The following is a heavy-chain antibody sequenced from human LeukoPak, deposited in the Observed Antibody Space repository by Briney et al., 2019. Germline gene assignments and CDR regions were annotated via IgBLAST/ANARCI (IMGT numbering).Heavy chain of an antibody. D-gene: IGHD1-26*01. CDR3: ARAGGSDNWFDP. CDR1: GFTFSSYS. Sequence: GGSLRLSCAASGFTFSSYSMNWVRQAPGKGLEWVSSISSTGSYIYYPDSLKGRFTIPRDNAKNSLYLQMNSLRVEDTAVYYCARAGGSDNWFDPWGQGTLVTVSS. CDR2: ISSTGSYI. V-gene: IGHV3-21*01. J-gene: IGHJ5*02.